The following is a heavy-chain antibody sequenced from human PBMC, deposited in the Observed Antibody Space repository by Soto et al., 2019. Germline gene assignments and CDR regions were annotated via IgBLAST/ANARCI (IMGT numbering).Heavy chain of an antibody. V-gene: IGHV4-61*01. CDR2: IYYSGST. J-gene: IGHJ6*02. D-gene: IGHD7-27*01. Sequence: SETLSLTCTVSGDSVSSNSYYWSWIRQPPGKALEYIGYIYYSGSTNYNPSLKSRVTISLDTSKNQFSLRLSSVTAADTDVYYCARAWKPAWGGMDVWGPGTTVTVSS. CDR3: ARAWKPAWGGMDV. CDR1: GDSVSSNSYY.